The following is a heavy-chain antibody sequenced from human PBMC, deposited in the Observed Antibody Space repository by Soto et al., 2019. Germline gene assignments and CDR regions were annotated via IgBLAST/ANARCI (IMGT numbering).Heavy chain of an antibody. CDR2: INAGNGYT. Sequence: QVQLVQSGAEVRKPGASVKVSCKASGYTFTNYAIHWVRQAPGQRLEWMGWINAGNGYTKYSQKFQDRITITRDTSATTAYMELSSLRSEDTAVYYCARVFNYYGSGSHDYWVQGTLVTVSS. J-gene: IGHJ4*02. CDR3: ARVFNYYGSGSHDY. CDR1: GYTFTNYA. D-gene: IGHD3-10*01. V-gene: IGHV1-3*01.